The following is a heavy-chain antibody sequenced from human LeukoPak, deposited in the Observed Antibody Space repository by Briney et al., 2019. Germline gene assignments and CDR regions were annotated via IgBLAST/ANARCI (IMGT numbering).Heavy chain of an antibody. Sequence: ASVKVSCKASGYTFTGYDINWVRQATGQGLEWMGWMNPTSGNTGYAQKFQGRVTITGNTSISTAYMELSSLRSEDTAVYYCARKDCSGGSRYSNWFDPWGQRTLVTVSS. D-gene: IGHD2-15*01. CDR1: GYTFTGYD. CDR2: MNPTSGNT. J-gene: IGHJ5*02. V-gene: IGHV1-8*03. CDR3: ARKDCSGGSRYSNWFDP.